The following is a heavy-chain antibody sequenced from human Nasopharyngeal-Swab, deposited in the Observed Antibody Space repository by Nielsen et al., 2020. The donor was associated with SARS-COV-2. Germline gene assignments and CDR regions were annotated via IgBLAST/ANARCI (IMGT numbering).Heavy chain of an antibody. CDR3: ASPAGRTKDFDY. V-gene: IGHV3-74*01. CDR2: INSDGSNT. J-gene: IGHJ4*02. Sequence: GESLKISCAASGFTFSNYWKHWVRQAPGKGLVWVSRINSDGSNTNYADSVKGRFTISRHNAKNTLYLQMNSLRAEDTAVYYCASPAGRTKDFDYWGQGTLVTVSS. CDR1: GFTFSNYW. D-gene: IGHD1/OR15-1a*01.